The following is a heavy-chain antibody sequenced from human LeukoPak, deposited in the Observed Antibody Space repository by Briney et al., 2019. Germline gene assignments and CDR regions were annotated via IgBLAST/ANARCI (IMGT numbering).Heavy chain of an antibody. V-gene: IGHV3-33*01. D-gene: IGHD3-22*01. Sequence: GTSLRLSCAASGISFSSHGMHWVRQAPGKGLEWVAVIWYDGSNIYYADSVKGRFTISRDNAKNTLCLQMNSLRAEDTALYYCARARNDYDSNGFSFLDYWGQGTLVTVSS. CDR2: IWYDGSNI. CDR1: GISFSSHG. CDR3: ARARNDYDSNGFSFLDY. J-gene: IGHJ4*02.